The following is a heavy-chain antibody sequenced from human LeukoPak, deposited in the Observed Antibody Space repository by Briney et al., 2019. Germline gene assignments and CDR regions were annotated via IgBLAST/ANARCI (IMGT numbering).Heavy chain of an antibody. D-gene: IGHD3-22*01. CDR3: ASAHYYDSSGYYHGDAFDI. J-gene: IGHJ3*02. Sequence: SETLSLTCTVSGGSISSYYWSWIRQPPGKGLEWLGYIYYSGSTNYNPSLKSRVTISVDTSKNQFSLKLSSVTAADTAVYYCASAHYYDSSGYYHGDAFDIWGQGTMVTVSS. CDR1: GGSISSYY. CDR2: IYYSGST. V-gene: IGHV4-59*01.